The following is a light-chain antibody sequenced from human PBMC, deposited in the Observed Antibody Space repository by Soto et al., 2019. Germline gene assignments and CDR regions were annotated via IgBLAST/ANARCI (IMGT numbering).Light chain of an antibody. CDR1: SSDVAFYNH. Sequence: QSVLTQPASVSGSPGQSITISCTGTSSDVAFYNHVSWYQQHPGKAPKLLIYEVNNRPSGVSPRFSGSKSGNTASLTLSGLQAEDEADYYCSSFASTHTYVFGTGTNVTVL. CDR2: EVN. V-gene: IGLV2-14*01. CDR3: SSFASTHTYV. J-gene: IGLJ1*01.